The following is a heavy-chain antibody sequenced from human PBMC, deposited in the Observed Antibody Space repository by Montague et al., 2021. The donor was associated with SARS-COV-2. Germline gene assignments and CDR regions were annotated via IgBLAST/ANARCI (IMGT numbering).Heavy chain of an antibody. J-gene: IGHJ6*02. V-gene: IGHV4-39*07. D-gene: IGHD6-13*01. Sequence: SETLSPTCTVSGGSISSSSYYWGWIRQPPGKGLEWIGSIYYSGSTYYNPSLKSRVTISVDTSKNQFSLKLSSVTAADTAVYYCARVGRQQLVRLSGMNVWGQGPRATV. CDR3: ARVGRQQLVRLSGMNV. CDR1: GGSISSSSYY. CDR2: IYYSGST.